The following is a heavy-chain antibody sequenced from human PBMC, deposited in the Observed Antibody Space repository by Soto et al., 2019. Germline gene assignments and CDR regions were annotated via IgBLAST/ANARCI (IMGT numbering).Heavy chain of an antibody. CDR2: MYNTGST. D-gene: IGHD2-21*02. J-gene: IGHJ6*02. CDR3: GRDLGGYCGTACYPLDV. V-gene: IGHV4-59*01. Sequence: SETLSLTCTVSGGSISGYYWSWIRQPPGKGLEWIGYMYNTGSTVYNPSFKSRVTISVDTSKNQFSLKLNSVTAADTAVYYCGRDLGGYCGTACYPLDVWGQGTTVTVSS. CDR1: GGSISGYY.